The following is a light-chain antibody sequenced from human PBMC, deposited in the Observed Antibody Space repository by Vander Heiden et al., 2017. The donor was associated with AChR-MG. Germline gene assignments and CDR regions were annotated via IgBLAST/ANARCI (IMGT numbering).Light chain of an antibody. CDR3: QAWDSNAGV. Sequence: SYELTQPPSVSVSPGQTARITCSGAKLGDKFACWYHQKPGQSPVLVIYEDSKRPSGIPERFSGSNSGNTATLTISGTQSMDEADYYCQAWDSNAGVFGGGTKLTVL. J-gene: IGLJ3*02. CDR2: EDS. CDR1: KLGDKF. V-gene: IGLV3-1*01.